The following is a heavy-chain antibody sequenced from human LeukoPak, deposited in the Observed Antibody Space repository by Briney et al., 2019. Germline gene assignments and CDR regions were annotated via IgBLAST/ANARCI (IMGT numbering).Heavy chain of an antibody. V-gene: IGHV1-69*01. J-gene: IGHJ6*03. CDR1: GGTFSSYA. CDR2: IIPIFGTA. D-gene: IGHD6-6*01. CDR3: ASIGGLAARSYYYYMDV. Sequence: SVKVSCKASGGTFSSYAISWVRQAPGQGLEWMGGIIPIFGTANYAQKFQGRVTITADESTSTAYMELSSLRSEDTAVYYCASIGGLAARSYYYYMDVWGKGTTATVSS.